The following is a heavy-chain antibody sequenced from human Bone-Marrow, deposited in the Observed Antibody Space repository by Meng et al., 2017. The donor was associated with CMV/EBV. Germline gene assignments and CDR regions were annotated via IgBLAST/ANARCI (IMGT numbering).Heavy chain of an antibody. J-gene: IGHJ6*02. CDR3: AREYIAAPPTPSIYYYGMDV. CDR2: INPNSGGT. V-gene: IGHV1-2*02. CDR1: GYTFTGYY. Sequence: ASVKVSCKASGYTFTGYYMHWVRQAPGQGLEWMGWINPNSGGTNYAQKFQGRVTMTRDTSISTAYMELSRLRSDDTAVYYCAREYIAAPPTPSIYYYGMDVWGQGNTV. D-gene: IGHD6-6*01.